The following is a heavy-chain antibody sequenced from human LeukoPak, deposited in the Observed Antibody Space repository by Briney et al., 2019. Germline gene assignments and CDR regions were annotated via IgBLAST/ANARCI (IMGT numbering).Heavy chain of an antibody. V-gene: IGHV3-23*01. Sequence: GGSLRLSCAASGFTFSSYAMSWVRQAPGKGLEWVSAISGSGGSTYYADSVKGRFTISRDNSKNTLYLQMNSLRAEDTAVHYCAKDVGYSSSSPFDYWGQGTLVTVSS. CDR3: AKDVGYSSSSPFDY. D-gene: IGHD6-6*01. J-gene: IGHJ4*02. CDR1: GFTFSSYA. CDR2: ISGSGGST.